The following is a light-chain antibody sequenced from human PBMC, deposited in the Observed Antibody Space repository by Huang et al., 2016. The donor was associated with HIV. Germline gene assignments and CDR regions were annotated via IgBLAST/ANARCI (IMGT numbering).Light chain of an antibody. CDR3: QQYNNWPRT. V-gene: IGKV3-15*01. CDR2: GAS. Sequence: EIVMTQSPATLSVSPGQRVTLSCRASQRVNTNLAWYQQTPGQAPRLLMFGASTRATGVPARFSGGGSGTEFTLTISSLQSEYFAVYYCQQYNNWPRTFGQGTKVEIK. J-gene: IGKJ1*01. CDR1: QRVNTN.